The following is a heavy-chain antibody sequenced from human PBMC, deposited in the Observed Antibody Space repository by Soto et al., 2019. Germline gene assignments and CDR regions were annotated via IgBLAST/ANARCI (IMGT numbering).Heavy chain of an antibody. CDR2: INHSGST. J-gene: IGHJ4*02. CDR3: ASITYAVNGSSGWYSFDY. Sequence: SETLSLTCAVYGGSCSGYYWSWIRQPPGKGLEGIGEINHSGSTNYKPYLKNRVTLSVDTPKNQFSLKLSSVTAADTAVYYCASITYAVNGSSGWYSFDYWGPGTLVTVSS. D-gene: IGHD6-19*01. CDR1: GGSCSGYY. V-gene: IGHV4-34*01.